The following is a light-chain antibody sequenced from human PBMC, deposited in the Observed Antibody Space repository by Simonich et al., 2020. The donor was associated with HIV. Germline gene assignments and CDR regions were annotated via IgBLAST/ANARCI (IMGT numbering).Light chain of an antibody. CDR1: SSDVGGYIY. Sequence: QSALTQPASVSGSPGQSITISCTGTSSDVGGYIYVSWYQQNPGKAPKHMIYDVNKRPSGVSNRFSGSKSGYTASLTISGLQAEDEADYYCSSYTSSKTLVFGGGTKVTVL. J-gene: IGLJ3*02. CDR3: SSYTSSKTLV. V-gene: IGLV2-14*01. CDR2: DVN.